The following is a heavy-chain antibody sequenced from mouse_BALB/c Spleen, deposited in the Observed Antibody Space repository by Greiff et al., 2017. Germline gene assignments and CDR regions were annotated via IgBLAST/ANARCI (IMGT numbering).Heavy chain of an antibody. Sequence: VQLVESGPGLVQPSQSLSITCTVSGFSLTSYGVHWVRQSPGKGLEWLGVIWSGGSTDYNAAFISRLSISKDNSKSQVFFKMNSLQANDTAIYYCARKRDYYGNYCAMDYWGQGTSVTVSS. CDR2: IWSGGST. CDR1: GFSLTSYG. CDR3: ARKRDYYGNYCAMDY. V-gene: IGHV2-2*02. J-gene: IGHJ4*01. D-gene: IGHD2-1*01.